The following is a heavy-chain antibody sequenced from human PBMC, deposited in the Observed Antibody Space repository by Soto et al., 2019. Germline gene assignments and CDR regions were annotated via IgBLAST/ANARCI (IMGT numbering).Heavy chain of an antibody. D-gene: IGHD3-10*01. Sequence: SETLSLTCTVSGGSISSSSYYWGWIRQPPGEGLEWIGSIYYSGSTYYNPSLKSRVTISVDTSKNQFSLKLSSVTAADTAVYYCARPGNYGSGSYLYYLDYWGQGTLVTVSS. V-gene: IGHV4-39*01. CDR3: ARPGNYGSGSYLYYLDY. CDR2: IYYSGST. CDR1: GGSISSSSYY. J-gene: IGHJ4*02.